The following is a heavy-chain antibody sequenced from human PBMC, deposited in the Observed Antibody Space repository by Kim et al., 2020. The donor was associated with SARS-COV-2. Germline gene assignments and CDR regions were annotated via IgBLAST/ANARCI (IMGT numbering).Heavy chain of an antibody. J-gene: IGHJ3*02. D-gene: IGHD3-9*01. CDR1: GFTFSSYA. V-gene: IGHV3-30*04. Sequence: GGSLRLSCAASGFTFSSYAMHWVRQAPGKGLEWVAVISYDGSNKYYADSVKGRFTISRDNSKNTLYLQMNSLRAEDTAVYYCARDPTWGLVKGGGGAFDIWGQGTMVTVSS. CDR2: ISYDGSNK. CDR3: ARDPTWGLVKGGGGAFDI.